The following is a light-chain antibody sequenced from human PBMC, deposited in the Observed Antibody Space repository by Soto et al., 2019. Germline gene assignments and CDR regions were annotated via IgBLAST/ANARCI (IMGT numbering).Light chain of an antibody. CDR2: HAS. J-gene: IGKJ2*01. V-gene: IGKV3-20*01. CDR1: QSVTTNF. Sequence: EIVLTQSPGTLSLSPGERATLSCRASQSVTTNFLAWYQQKPGQAPRHLIYHASNRATGIPDRFSGSGSGTDFPLTISRLEPEDFAVYYCQQYSDAPPGYTFGQGTNLEIK. CDR3: QQYSDAPPGYT.